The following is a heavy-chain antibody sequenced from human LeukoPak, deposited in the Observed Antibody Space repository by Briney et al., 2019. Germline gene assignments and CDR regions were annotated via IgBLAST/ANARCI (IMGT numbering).Heavy chain of an antibody. V-gene: IGHV1-69*04. CDR3: ARAGYCSGGSCPVSWFDP. CDR2: IILIFGIA. D-gene: IGHD2-15*01. Sequence: ASVKVSCKASGGTVSSYAISWVRQAPGQGLEWMGRIILIFGIANYAQKFQGRVTITADKSTSTAYMELSSLRSEDTAVYYCARAGYCSGGSCPVSWFDPWGQETLVTVSS. J-gene: IGHJ5*02. CDR1: GGTVSSYA.